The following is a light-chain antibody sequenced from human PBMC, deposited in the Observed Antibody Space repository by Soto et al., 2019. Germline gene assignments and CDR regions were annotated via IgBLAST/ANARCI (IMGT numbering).Light chain of an antibody. CDR2: LNSDGSH. Sequence: QAVVTQSPSASASLGASVKLTCTLSSGHSSYAIAWHQQQPETGPRLLMKLNSDGSHSKGDGIPDRFSGSSSGAQRYLTISSLQSEDEADYYCQTWGTGIVIFGRGTQLNVL. V-gene: IGLV4-69*01. CDR3: QTWGTGIVI. J-gene: IGLJ2*01. CDR1: SGHSSYA.